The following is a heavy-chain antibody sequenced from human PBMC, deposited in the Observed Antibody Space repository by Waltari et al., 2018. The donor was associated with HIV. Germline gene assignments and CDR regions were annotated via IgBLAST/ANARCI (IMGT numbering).Heavy chain of an antibody. CDR2: ISTGSGNT. CDR1: GYTFTRHA. D-gene: IGHD6-19*01. J-gene: IGHJ4*02. CDR3: ARDWGWAGDY. V-gene: IGHV1-3*05. Sequence: QVKLVQSGAEEQKPGASVKVSCKASGYTFTRHAMHWVRQAPGQRLEWMGWISTGSGNTRYSQKFQGRVTITKDTSASTAYMELSTLRSEDTAVYYCARDWGWAGDYWGQGTLVTVS.